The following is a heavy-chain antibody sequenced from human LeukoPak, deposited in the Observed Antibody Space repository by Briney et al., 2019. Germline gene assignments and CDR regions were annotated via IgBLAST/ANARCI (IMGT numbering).Heavy chain of an antibody. J-gene: IGHJ4*02. CDR3: AKWGASRELDY. CDR2: ISGSGGST. Sequence: PGGSLRLSCAASGFTFSSYAMSWLRQAPGKGLEWVTAISGSGGSTYYADSVKGRFAISRDNSKNTLYLQMNSLRAEDTAVYYCAKWGASRELDYWGPGTLVTVSS. V-gene: IGHV3-23*01. D-gene: IGHD1-26*01. CDR1: GFTFSSYA.